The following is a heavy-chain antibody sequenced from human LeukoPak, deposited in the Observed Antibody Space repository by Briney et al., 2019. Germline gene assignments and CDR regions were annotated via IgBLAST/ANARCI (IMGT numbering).Heavy chain of an antibody. V-gene: IGHV4-4*07. CDR3: AGGDILTGYYVMDY. D-gene: IGHD3-9*01. Sequence: PSETLSLTCTVSGGSISSYYWSWIRQPAGKGLEWIGRIYTSGSTNYNPSLKSRVTMSVDTSKNQFSLKLSSVTAADTAVYYCAGGDILTGYYVMDYWGQGTLVTVSS. J-gene: IGHJ4*02. CDR2: IYTSGST. CDR1: GGSISSYY.